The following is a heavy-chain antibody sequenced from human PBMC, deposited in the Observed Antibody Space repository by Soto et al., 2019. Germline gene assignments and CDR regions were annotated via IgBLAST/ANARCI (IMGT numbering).Heavy chain of an antibody. J-gene: IGHJ6*02. CDR3: AKDRGGWLQLIDGMDV. CDR1: GFTFSSYG. Sequence: LRLSCAASGFTFSSYGMHWVRQAPGKGLEWVAIISYDGSNKYYADSVKGRFTISRDNSKNTLYLQMNSLRAEDTAVYYCAKDRGGWLQLIDGMDVWGQGTTVTVSS. CDR2: ISYDGSNK. D-gene: IGHD5-12*01. V-gene: IGHV3-30*18.